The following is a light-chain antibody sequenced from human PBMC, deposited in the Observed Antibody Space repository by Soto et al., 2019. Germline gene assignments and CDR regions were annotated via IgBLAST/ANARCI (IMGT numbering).Light chain of an antibody. CDR3: QQYNFFWT. CDR1: RSVNTW. V-gene: IGKV1-5*01. Sequence: GDRVTMTCRASRSVNTWLAWYQQKPGNAPKLLIHHASTLENGVPSRFSGSGSGTEFTLTISSLQPDDFATYYCQQYNFFWTFGQGTKVEIE. CDR2: HAS. J-gene: IGKJ1*01.